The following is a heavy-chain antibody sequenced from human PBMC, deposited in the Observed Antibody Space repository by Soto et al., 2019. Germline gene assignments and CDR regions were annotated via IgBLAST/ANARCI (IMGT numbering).Heavy chain of an antibody. CDR1: GYTFTNYA. D-gene: IGHD1-26*01. CDR2: INAGNGNT. CDR3: ARGGSLYWYFDR. V-gene: IGHV1-3*01. Sequence: QVQLGQSGAEVKKPGASVKVSCKASGYTFTNYAMHWVRQAPGQRLEWMGWINAGNGNTKYSQKFQGRGTITRDTSASTAYMEMSSLRSDDTAVYYCARGGSLYWYFDRWGRGTLVTVSS. J-gene: IGHJ2*01.